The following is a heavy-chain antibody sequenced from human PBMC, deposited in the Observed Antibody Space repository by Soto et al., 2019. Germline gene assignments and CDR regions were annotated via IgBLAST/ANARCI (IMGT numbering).Heavy chain of an antibody. Sequence: GASVKVSCKASGYTFTMYEMHWVRQAPGERLEWMGRINTGNGNTRYSQKFQGRVTITRDTSASTVYMELSSLRSEDTAAYYCARDGNLVRGVTNAFDIWCQGTMVTVS. J-gene: IGHJ3*02. CDR1: GYTFTMYE. D-gene: IGHD3-10*01. CDR3: ARDGNLVRGVTNAFDI. V-gene: IGHV1-3*04. CDR2: INTGNGNT.